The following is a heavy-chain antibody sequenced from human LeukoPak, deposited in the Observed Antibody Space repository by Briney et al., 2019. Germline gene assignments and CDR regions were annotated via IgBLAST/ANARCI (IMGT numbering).Heavy chain of an antibody. CDR1: GGSFSGYY. Sequence: PSETLSLTCAVYGGSFSGYYWSWIRQPPGKGLEWIGEINHSGSTNYNPSLKSRVTISVDTSKNQFSLELSSVTAADTAVYYCARADYSSGWYGGAFDYWGQGTLVTVSS. D-gene: IGHD6-19*01. CDR3: ARADYSSGWYGGAFDY. J-gene: IGHJ4*02. V-gene: IGHV4-34*01. CDR2: INHSGST.